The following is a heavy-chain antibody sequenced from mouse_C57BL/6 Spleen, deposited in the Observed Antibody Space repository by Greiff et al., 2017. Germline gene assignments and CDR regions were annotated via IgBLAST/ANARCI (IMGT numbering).Heavy chain of an antibody. CDR1: GYTFTDYY. Sequence: EVQLQQSGPELVKPGASVKISCKASGYTFTDYYMNWVKQSHGKSLEWIGDINPNNGGTSYNQKFKGKATLTVDKSSSTAYMELRSLTSEDSAVYYCARELGTTVVEDNWGQGTTLTVSS. D-gene: IGHD1-1*01. J-gene: IGHJ2*01. CDR2: INPNNGGT. V-gene: IGHV1-26*01. CDR3: ARELGTTVVEDN.